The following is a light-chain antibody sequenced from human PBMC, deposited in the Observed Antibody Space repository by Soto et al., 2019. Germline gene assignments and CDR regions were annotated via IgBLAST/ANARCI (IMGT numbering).Light chain of an antibody. Sequence: QPVLTQPPSASGTPGQRVTISCSGSGSSIGTNTVNWYRQLPGTAPKLLIYGNNQRPSGVPDRFSGSKSGTSASLAISGLQSDDEAEYYCAASDGSLNNVLFGGGTKLTVL. CDR2: GNN. V-gene: IGLV1-44*01. J-gene: IGLJ2*01. CDR3: AASDGSLNNVL. CDR1: GSSIGTNT.